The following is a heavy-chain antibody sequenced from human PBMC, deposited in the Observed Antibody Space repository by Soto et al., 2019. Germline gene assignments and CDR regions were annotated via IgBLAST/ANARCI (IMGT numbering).Heavy chain of an antibody. CDR2: IYHSGST. CDR3: ARGSWFDS. Sequence: ASETLSLTCTVSGGSISSGGYYWNWIRQHPGKGLEWIGYIYHSGSTNYNPSLKSRVTISVDKSKNQFSLKLSSVTAADTAVYYCARGSWFDSWGQGTLVTISS. J-gene: IGHJ5*01. CDR1: GGSISSGGYY. V-gene: IGHV4-31*03.